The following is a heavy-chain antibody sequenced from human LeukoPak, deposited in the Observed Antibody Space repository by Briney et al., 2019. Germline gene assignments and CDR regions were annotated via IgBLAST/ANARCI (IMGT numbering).Heavy chain of an antibody. Sequence: GGSLRLSCAPSGFTFSSYAMSWVRQAPGKGLEWVSAISGSGGSTYYADSVKGRFTISRDNSKNTLYLQMNSLRAEDTAVYYCAKSLDWNGSWGPDYWGQGTLVTVSS. V-gene: IGHV3-23*01. CDR1: GFTFSSYA. CDR2: ISGSGGST. J-gene: IGHJ4*02. D-gene: IGHD3-3*01. CDR3: AKSLDWNGSWGPDY.